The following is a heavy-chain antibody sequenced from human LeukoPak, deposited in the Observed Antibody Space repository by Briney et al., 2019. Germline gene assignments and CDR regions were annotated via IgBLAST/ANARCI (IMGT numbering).Heavy chain of an antibody. Sequence: SETLSLTCTVSGGSISSYYWSWIRQPPGKGLEWIGYIYYSGSTNYNPSLESRVTMSLDTSKNHFSLKLRSVTAADTAVYYCARDTGTTGEVKFDPWGQGTLVTVSS. CDR1: GGSISSYY. CDR3: ARDTGTTGEVKFDP. J-gene: IGHJ5*02. D-gene: IGHD1-7*01. V-gene: IGHV4-59*12. CDR2: IYYSGST.